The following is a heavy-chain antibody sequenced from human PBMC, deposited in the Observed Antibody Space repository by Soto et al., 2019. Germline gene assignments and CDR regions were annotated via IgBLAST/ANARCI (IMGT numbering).Heavy chain of an antibody. D-gene: IGHD5-18*01. CDR3: AKTVDTAMADFDY. J-gene: IGHJ4*02. V-gene: IGHV4-39*01. Sequence: QLQLQESGPGLVKPSETLSLTCTVSGGSISSSSYYWGWIRQPPGKGLEWIGSIYYSASTYYNPSLQSRVTISVDTSKNQFSLKLSSVTAADTAVYYCAKTVDTAMADFDYWGQGTLVTVSS. CDR2: IYYSAST. CDR1: GGSISSSSYY.